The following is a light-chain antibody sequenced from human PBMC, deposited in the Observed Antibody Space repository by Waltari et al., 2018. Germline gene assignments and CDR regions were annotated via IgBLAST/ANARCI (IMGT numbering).Light chain of an antibody. Sequence: EIVMTQSLATLSVSPGERATLSCRASQSVSSNLAWYQQKPGQAPRLLIHGASTRATGIPARFSGSGSGTEFTLSISSLQSEDFAVYYCHQYNNWPLTFGEGTKVEIK. CDR3: HQYNNWPLT. CDR1: QSVSSN. CDR2: GAS. J-gene: IGKJ4*01. V-gene: IGKV3D-15*01.